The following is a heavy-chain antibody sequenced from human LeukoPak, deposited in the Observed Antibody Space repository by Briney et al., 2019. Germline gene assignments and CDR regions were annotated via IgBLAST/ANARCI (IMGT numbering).Heavy chain of an antibody. CDR2: INAGNGNT. V-gene: IGHV1-3*01. D-gene: IGHD3-9*01. J-gene: IGHJ4*02. CDR3: ARVHYDILTGYYIKQVGGYFDY. CDR1: GYTFTSYA. Sequence: GASVKVSCKASGYTFTSYAMHWVRQAPGQRLEWMGWINAGNGNTKYSQKFQGRVTITRDTSASTAYMERSSLRSEDTAVYYCARVHYDILTGYYIKQVGGYFDYWGQGTLVTVSS.